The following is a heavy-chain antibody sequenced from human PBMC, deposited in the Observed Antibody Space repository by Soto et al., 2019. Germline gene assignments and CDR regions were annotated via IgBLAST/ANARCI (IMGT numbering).Heavy chain of an antibody. D-gene: IGHD6-13*01. V-gene: IGHV1-8*02. CDR1: GYDFTAYD. Sequence: QVQLVQSGAEVKQSGASVKVSCKASGYDFTAYDINWVRQASGQELEWMGWMNPINGATGSARRFQGRVSMTRNTATGTAYLELTSLRSDDSAVYYCGRGPTPRAPAGGTPYYYAMDVWGQGTTVTVSS. CDR3: GRGPTPRAPAGGTPYYYAMDV. J-gene: IGHJ6*02. CDR2: MNPINGAT.